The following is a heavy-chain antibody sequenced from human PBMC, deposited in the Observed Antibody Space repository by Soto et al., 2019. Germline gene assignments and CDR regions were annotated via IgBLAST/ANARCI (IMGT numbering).Heavy chain of an antibody. CDR2: ISGSGGST. Sequence: EVPLLESGGGLVQPGRSLRLSCAASGFTFSSYAMSWVRQAPGQGLEWVSAISGSGGSTYYADSVKGRFTSSRDKSKNTLYLQMNSLRAEDTAVYYCDLFDWLLYRDYWGQGTLVTVSS. V-gene: IGHV3-23*01. CDR1: GFTFSSYA. CDR3: DLFDWLLYRDY. J-gene: IGHJ4*02. D-gene: IGHD3-9*01.